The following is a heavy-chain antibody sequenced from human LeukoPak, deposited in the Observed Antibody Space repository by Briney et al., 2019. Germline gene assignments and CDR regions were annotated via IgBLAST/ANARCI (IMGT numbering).Heavy chain of an antibody. CDR3: ARGQWEIDY. Sequence: SETLSLTCSVTGVSISSYYWTWIRQSAGRGLEWIGRIDTSGSTNYNPSLKNRVTMSADTSNNQFSLKLMSVTAADTAVYYCARGQWEIDYWGQGTLVTVSP. D-gene: IGHD1-26*01. J-gene: IGHJ4*02. V-gene: IGHV4-4*07. CDR2: IDTSGST. CDR1: GVSISSYY.